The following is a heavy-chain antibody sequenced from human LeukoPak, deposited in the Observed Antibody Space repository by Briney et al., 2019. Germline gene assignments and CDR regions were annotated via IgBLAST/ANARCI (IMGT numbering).Heavy chain of an antibody. V-gene: IGHV4-34*01. Sequence: SETLSLTCAVYGGSFSGYYWSWIRQPPGKGLEWIGEINHSGSTNYNPSLKSRVTISVDTSKNQFPLKLSSVTAADTAVYYCARLYDYSNSLDYWGQGTLVTVSS. D-gene: IGHD4-11*01. CDR2: INHSGST. CDR3: ARLYDYSNSLDY. CDR1: GGSFSGYY. J-gene: IGHJ4*02.